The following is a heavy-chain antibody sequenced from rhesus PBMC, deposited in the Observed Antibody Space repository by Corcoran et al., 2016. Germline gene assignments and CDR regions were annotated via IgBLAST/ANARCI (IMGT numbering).Heavy chain of an antibody. Sequence: QVQLQESGPGVVKPSETLSLTCAVSGGSISGYYLWSWIRQPPGKGLEWIGYIYGDIGSTRYNPSLKSRVIISIGPSKNQFSLKLSSVTAADTAVYYCARALGDTWGAFDFWGQGLRVTVSS. V-gene: IGHV4-143*01. CDR2: IYGDIGST. J-gene: IGHJ3*01. D-gene: IGHD5-42*01. CDR3: ARALGDTWGAFDF. CDR1: GGSISGYYL.